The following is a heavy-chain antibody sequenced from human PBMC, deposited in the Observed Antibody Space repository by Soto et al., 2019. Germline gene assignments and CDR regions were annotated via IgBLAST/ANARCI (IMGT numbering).Heavy chain of an antibody. D-gene: IGHD6-19*01. CDR3: AREALAFKSSGNDY. Sequence: QVQLQESGPGLVKPSQTLSLTCTVSGGSISSGGYYWSWIRQHPGKGLEWIGYIYYSGSTYYNPSLKNRVTISVDTSKNQFSLKLSSVTAADTAVYYCAREALAFKSSGNDYWGQGTLVTVSS. J-gene: IGHJ4*02. CDR2: IYYSGST. V-gene: IGHV4-31*03. CDR1: GGSISSGGYY.